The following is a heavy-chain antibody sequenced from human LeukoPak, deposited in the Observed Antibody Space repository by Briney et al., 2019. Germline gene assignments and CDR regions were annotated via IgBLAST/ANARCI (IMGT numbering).Heavy chain of an antibody. V-gene: IGHV4-34*01. Sequence: SETLSLTCALYGGSFSGFYWSWIRQPPGKGLEWIGEINHRGSTNYNPSLKSRVTISVDTSKNQFSLKLSSVTATDTAVYYCARGSRWFGESPSGYWFDPWGQGTLVTVSS. J-gene: IGHJ5*02. D-gene: IGHD3-10*01. CDR1: GGSFSGFY. CDR2: INHRGST. CDR3: ARGSRWFGESPSGYWFDP.